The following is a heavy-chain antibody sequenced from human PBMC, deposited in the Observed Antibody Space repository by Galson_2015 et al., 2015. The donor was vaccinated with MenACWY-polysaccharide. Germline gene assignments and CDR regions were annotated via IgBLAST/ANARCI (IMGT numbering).Heavy chain of an antibody. Sequence: SLRLSCAASGFTFSSYWMHWVRQAPGKGLVWVPRIYSDGSDTTYADSVKGRFTVSRDNAKNTLYLQMNSLRAEDTAVYYCARDLYPTTYYSDSSPLSDYWGQGTLVTVSS. J-gene: IGHJ4*02. CDR3: ARDLYPTTYYSDSSPLSDY. CDR1: GFTFSSYW. D-gene: IGHD3-22*01. CDR2: IYSDGSDT. V-gene: IGHV3-74*01.